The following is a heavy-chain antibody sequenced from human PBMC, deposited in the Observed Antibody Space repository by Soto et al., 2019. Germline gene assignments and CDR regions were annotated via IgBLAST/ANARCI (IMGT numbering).Heavy chain of an antibody. D-gene: IGHD1-26*01. CDR3: AVPGSYSPYDDFAI. J-gene: IGHJ3*02. V-gene: IGHV1-18*04. Sequence: ASVKVSCKASGYTFTSYGSSWVRQAPGQGLEWMGWISAYNGNTKCAQKLQGRVSMTTDTSTSTAYMELRSLRSDDTAVYYCAVPGSYSPYDDFAIWGQGTMVTVSS. CDR1: GYTFTSYG. CDR2: ISAYNGNT.